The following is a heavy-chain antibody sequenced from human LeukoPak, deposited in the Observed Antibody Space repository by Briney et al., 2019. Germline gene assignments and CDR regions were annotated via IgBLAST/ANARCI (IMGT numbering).Heavy chain of an antibody. Sequence: SETLSLTCTVSGGSISRYYWNWIRQPAGKGLEWIGRIYTSGSGSTNYNPSLKSRVTMSVDTSKNQFSLKLSSVTAADTAVYYCARRPARRTYNWFDPWGQGTLVTVSS. CDR2: IYTSGSGST. CDR1: GGSISRYY. CDR3: ARRPARRTYNWFDP. D-gene: IGHD3-16*01. V-gene: IGHV4-4*07. J-gene: IGHJ5*02.